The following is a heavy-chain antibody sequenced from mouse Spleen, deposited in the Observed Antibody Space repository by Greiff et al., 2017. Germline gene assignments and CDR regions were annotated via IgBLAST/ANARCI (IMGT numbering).Heavy chain of an antibody. Sequence: EVHLVESGGGLVKLGGSLKLSCAASGFTFSSYAMSWVRQTPEKRLEWVATISSGGGNTYYPDSVKGRFTISRDNAKNTLYLQMSSLKSEDTAMYYCARRRIGLTGGLYFDYWGQGTTLTVSS. V-gene: IGHV5-9-3*01. CDR1: GFTFSSYA. J-gene: IGHJ2*01. CDR2: ISSGGGNT. CDR3: ARRRIGLTGGLYFDY. D-gene: IGHD4-1*01.